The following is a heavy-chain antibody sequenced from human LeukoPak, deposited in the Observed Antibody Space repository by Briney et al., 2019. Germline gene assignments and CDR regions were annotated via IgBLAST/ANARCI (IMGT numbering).Heavy chain of an antibody. V-gene: IGHV3-53*01. J-gene: IGHJ4*02. CDR2: IYSDNT. Sequence: GGSLRLSCTVSGFTVGSNSMSWVRQAPGKGLEWVSFIYSDNTHYSDSVKGRFTISRDNSKNTLYLQMNSLRAEDTAVYYCARRAGAYSHPYDYWGQGTLVTVSS. CDR3: ARRAGAYSHPYDY. D-gene: IGHD4/OR15-4a*01. CDR1: GFTVGSNS.